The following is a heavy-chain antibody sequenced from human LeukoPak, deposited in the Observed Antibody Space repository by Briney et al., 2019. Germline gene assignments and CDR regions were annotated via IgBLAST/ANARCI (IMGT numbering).Heavy chain of an antibody. CDR2: ITPIIDLT. Sequence: ASVKVSCKTSGGTFNSHSFSWVRQAPGQGLEWMGTITPIIDLTKYAQKFQDRVTITADKFTTTVYMDVTSLTSEDTAVYYCGRVTLRGSKYNWFDPWGQGTLVTVSS. CDR3: GRVTLRGSKYNWFDP. D-gene: IGHD1-26*01. CDR1: GGTFNSHS. J-gene: IGHJ5*02. V-gene: IGHV1-69*04.